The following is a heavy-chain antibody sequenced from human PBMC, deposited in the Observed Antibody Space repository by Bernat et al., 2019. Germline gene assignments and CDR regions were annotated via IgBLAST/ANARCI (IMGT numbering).Heavy chain of an antibody. CDR2: IKEDGGQT. V-gene: IGHV3-7*01. J-gene: IGHJ5*02. CDR1: GFTFSHSW. Sequence: EVQLVESGGDLVQPGGSLRLSCATSGFTFSHSWMSWLRQAPGKGLEWVANIKEDGGQTNYLDSVKGRFTMSRDNAKNSLFLQMNSLKAEDTAVYFCARDPAYGAIDLWGQGTLVTVSS. D-gene: IGHD4/OR15-4a*01. CDR3: ARDPAYGAIDL.